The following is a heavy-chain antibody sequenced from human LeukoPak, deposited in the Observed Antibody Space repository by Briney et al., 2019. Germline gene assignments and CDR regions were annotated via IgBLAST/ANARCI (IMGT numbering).Heavy chain of an antibody. CDR3: ARMGLYDSSGYFDY. J-gene: IGHJ4*02. CDR1: GFSLSTSGMC. Sequence: SGLALVKPTQTLTLTCTFSGFSLSTSGMCVSWIRQPPGKALEWLARIDWDDDKYYSTSLKTRLTISKDTSKNQVVLTMTNMDPVDTATYYCARMGLYDSSGYFDYWGQGTLVTVSS. V-gene: IGHV2-70*11. D-gene: IGHD3-22*01. CDR2: IDWDDDK.